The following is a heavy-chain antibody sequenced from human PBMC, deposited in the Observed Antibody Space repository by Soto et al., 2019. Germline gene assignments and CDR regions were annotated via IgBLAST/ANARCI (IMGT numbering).Heavy chain of an antibody. CDR2: IIPILGIA. CDR1: GGTFSSYT. J-gene: IGHJ4*02. Sequence: QVQLVQSGAEVKKPGSSVKVSCKASGGTFSSYTISWVRQAPGQGLEWMGRIIPILGIANYAQKFQGRVTITADKSTSTAYMELSSLRSEDTAVYYCASLEYYGHSNPFDYWGQGTLVTVSS. D-gene: IGHD4-17*01. V-gene: IGHV1-69*02. CDR3: ASLEYYGHSNPFDY.